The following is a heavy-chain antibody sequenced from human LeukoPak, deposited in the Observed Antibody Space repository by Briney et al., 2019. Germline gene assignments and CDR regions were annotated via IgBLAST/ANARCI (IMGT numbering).Heavy chain of an antibody. CDR2: IYTSGGT. D-gene: IGHD3-10*01. V-gene: IGHV4-61*02. CDR1: GGSITNLDYY. CDR3: AGRGSSSGTFDI. J-gene: IGHJ3*02. Sequence: SETLSLTCTVSGGSITNLDYYWTWIRQPAGKRLEWIGRIYTSGGTNYTPSLKSRVTMSVDRSKNEISLHLASLTAADTALYYCAGRGSSSGTFDIWGPGTFVTVSS.